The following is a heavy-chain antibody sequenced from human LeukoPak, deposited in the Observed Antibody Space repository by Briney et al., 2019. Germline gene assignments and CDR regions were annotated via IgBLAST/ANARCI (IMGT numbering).Heavy chain of an antibody. V-gene: IGHV1-2*02. CDR1: GYTFTGYY. CDR2: INPNSGGT. D-gene: IGHD3-22*01. CDR3: ARVYDSSGYSLLYYFDY. J-gene: IGHJ4*02. Sequence: ASVKVSCKASGYTFTGYYMHWVRQAPGQGLEWMGWINPNSGGTNYAQKFQGRVTMTRDTSISTAYMELSRLRSDDTAVYYCARVYDSSGYSLLYYFDYWGQGTLVTVSS.